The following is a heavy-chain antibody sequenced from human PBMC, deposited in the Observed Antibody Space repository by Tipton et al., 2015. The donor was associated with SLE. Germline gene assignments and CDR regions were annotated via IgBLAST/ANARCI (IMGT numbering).Heavy chain of an antibody. CDR2: ISTTNTR. CDR3: ARDRGQPYGDWIFDL. Sequence: SLRLCCANSGFRISDYYMTWIRQAPGKGLEWISYISTTNTRYYADSVKGRLTVSRDNAKNSLYLQMNSLRVEDTAVYYCARDRGQPYGDWIFDLWGRGTLVTVSS. D-gene: IGHD4-17*01. CDR1: GFRISDYY. J-gene: IGHJ2*01. V-gene: IGHV3-11*01.